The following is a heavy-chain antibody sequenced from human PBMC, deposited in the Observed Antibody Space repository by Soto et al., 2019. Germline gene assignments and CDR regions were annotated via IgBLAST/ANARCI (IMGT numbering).Heavy chain of an antibody. J-gene: IGHJ5*02. D-gene: IGHD2-21*01. CDR3: ARLKAIPWWFAP. CDR1: GDSISSSTYY. Sequence: QLQLQESGPGLVKPSETLSLTCTVSGDSISSSTYYWGWIRQSPGKGLEWIGSIYYSGSTYYSPSLKRRITISVDGSKNQFSLKLSSVTPADTAVYYCARLKAIPWWFAPWGPGALVIVSS. CDR2: IYYSGST. V-gene: IGHV4-39*01.